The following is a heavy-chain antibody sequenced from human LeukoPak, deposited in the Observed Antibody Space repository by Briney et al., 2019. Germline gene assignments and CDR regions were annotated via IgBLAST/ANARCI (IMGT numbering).Heavy chain of an antibody. Sequence: TSETLSLTCTVSGDSISSYYWSWIRQPPGKGLEWIGYINHSGNTNYNPSHKSRVTISVDTSNQFSLKLSSVTAADTAVYYCARHGVDTAMSLQFDHWGQGTLVTISS. V-gene: IGHV4-59*08. CDR2: INHSGNT. J-gene: IGHJ4*02. CDR3: ARHGVDTAMSLQFDH. D-gene: IGHD5-18*01. CDR1: GDSISSYY.